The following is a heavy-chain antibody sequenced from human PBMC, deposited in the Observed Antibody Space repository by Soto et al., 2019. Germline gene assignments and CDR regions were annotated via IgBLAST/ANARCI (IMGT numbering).Heavy chain of an antibody. D-gene: IGHD3-3*01. CDR3: ARDQRSWYDFWSGYYYNWFDP. V-gene: IGHV3-30-3*01. J-gene: IGHJ5*02. Sequence: GGSLRLSCASSGFTFISYAMHWVRQAPGKGLEWVAVISYDGSNKYYADSVKGRFTISRDNSKNTLYLQMNSLRAEDTAVYYCARDQRSWYDFWSGYYYNWFDPWGQGTLVTVSS. CDR2: ISYDGSNK. CDR1: GFTFISYA.